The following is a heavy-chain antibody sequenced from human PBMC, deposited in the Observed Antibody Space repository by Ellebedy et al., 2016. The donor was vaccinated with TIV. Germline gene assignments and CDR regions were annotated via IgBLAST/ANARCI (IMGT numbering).Heavy chain of an antibody. Sequence: PGGSLRLSCAASGFTFSNYWMAWVRQAPGKEPEWVANIIYDGSKKFYVDFVQGRFTISRDNVKNSLFLQMNSLGADDTAVYYCARELRGLDAFDIWGQGTMVTVSS. CDR3: ARELRGLDAFDI. D-gene: IGHD5-12*01. CDR2: IIYDGSKK. V-gene: IGHV3-7*03. CDR1: GFTFSNYW. J-gene: IGHJ3*02.